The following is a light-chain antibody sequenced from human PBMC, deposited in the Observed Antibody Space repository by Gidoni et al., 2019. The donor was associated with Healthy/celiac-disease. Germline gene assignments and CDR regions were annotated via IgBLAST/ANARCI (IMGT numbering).Light chain of an antibody. CDR3: MQALQTPYT. J-gene: IGKJ2*01. CDR2: LGS. V-gene: IGKV2-28*01. CDR1: QSLLHSNGYNY. Sequence: DIVMTQSPLSLPVTPGEPASISCRSSQSLLHSNGYNYLDWYLQKPGHSPQLLIYLGSNRASGVPDRFSGSGSGTDFTLKISRVEAEDVGVYYCMQALQTPYTFGQXTKLEIK.